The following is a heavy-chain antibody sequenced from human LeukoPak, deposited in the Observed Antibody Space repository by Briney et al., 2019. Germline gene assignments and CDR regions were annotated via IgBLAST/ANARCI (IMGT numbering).Heavy chain of an antibody. J-gene: IGHJ4*02. CDR1: GYTFTTYG. V-gene: IGHV1-18*01. CDR3: VREGGSSGYYFFHY. D-gene: IGHD3-22*01. Sequence: GASVKVSCKASGYTFTTYGLSWVRQAPGQGLECMGWISAYNGNTNYAQKLQGRVTMTTDTSTSTAYMELRSLRSDDTAVYYCVREGGSSGYYFFHYWGQGTLVTVSS. CDR2: ISAYNGNT.